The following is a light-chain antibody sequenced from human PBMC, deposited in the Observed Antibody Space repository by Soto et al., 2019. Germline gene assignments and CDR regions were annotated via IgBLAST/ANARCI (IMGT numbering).Light chain of an antibody. CDR3: QQYDNWWT. Sequence: EVVMTQSPATLSVSPGERASLSCRATQSVRSNLAWYQLIPGQAPRLLIYGASNRATGIPARFSGSGSGTEFTLTISCLQSDDSAVYYCQQYDNWWTFGQGTKVEI. CDR1: QSVRSN. V-gene: IGKV3-15*01. J-gene: IGKJ1*01. CDR2: GAS.